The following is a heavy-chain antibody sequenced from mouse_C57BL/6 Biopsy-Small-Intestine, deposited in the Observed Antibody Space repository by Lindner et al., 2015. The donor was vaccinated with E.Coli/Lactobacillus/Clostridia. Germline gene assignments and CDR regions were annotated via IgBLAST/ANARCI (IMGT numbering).Heavy chain of an antibody. CDR1: GISITTGNYR. J-gene: IGHJ4*01. V-gene: IGHV3-5*01. CDR3: ARESYYGGGMGY. Sequence: VQLQESGPGLVKPSQTVFLTCTVTGISITTGNYRWSWIRQFPGNKLEWIGYIYYSGTITYNPSLTSRTTITRDTPKNQFFLEMNSLTAEDTATYYCARESYYGGGMGYWGQGTSVTVSS. D-gene: IGHD1-2*01. CDR2: IYYSGTI.